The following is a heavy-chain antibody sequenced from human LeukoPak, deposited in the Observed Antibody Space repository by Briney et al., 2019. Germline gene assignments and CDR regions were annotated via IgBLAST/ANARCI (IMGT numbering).Heavy chain of an antibody. J-gene: IGHJ4*02. Sequence: SETLSLTCTVSGGSISSSSYYWGWIRQPPGKGLEWIGSIYYSGSTYYNPSLESRVTISVDTSKNQFSLKLSSVTAADTAVYYCARDEYCSGGSCFYYFDYWGQGTLVTVSS. CDR3: ARDEYCSGGSCFYYFDY. CDR2: IYYSGST. CDR1: GGSISSSSYY. D-gene: IGHD2-15*01. V-gene: IGHV4-39*07.